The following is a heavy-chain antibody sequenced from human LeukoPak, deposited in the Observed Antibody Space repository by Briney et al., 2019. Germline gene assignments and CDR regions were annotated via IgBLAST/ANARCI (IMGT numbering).Heavy chain of an antibody. D-gene: IGHD6-19*01. V-gene: IGHV3-30*04. J-gene: IGHJ4*02. CDR3: ARDPPFSSGWSQNYFDY. Sequence: GGSLRLSCAPSGFTFDMYAMPWVRQAPGKGLEWVAVISYDGGNRNYADSVKGRFTISRDNSKNTLYLEMNSLGPEDTAVYYCARDPPFSSGWSQNYFDYWGQGTLVTVSS. CDR2: ISYDGGNR. CDR1: GFTFDMYA.